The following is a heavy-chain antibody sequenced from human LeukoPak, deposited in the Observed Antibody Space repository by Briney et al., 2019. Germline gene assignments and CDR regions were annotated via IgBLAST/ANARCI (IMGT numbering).Heavy chain of an antibody. CDR2: ISSSGSTI. Sequence: GGSLRLSCAASGFTFSSYEMNWVRQAPGKGLEWVSYISSSGSTIYYADSVKGRFTISRDNAKNSPYLQMNSLRAEDTAVYYCARDRKLNWFDPWGQGTLVTVSS. CDR3: ARDRKLNWFDP. CDR1: GFTFSSYE. V-gene: IGHV3-48*03. J-gene: IGHJ5*02.